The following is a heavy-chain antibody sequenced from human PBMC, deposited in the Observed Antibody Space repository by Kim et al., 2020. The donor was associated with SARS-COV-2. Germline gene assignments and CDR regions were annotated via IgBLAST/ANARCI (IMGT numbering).Heavy chain of an antibody. CDR3: AKGRVAGSDTSYYYAMDV. CDR1: GFTFDDYA. CDR2: ISWNSGTI. V-gene: IGHV3-9*01. J-gene: IGHJ6*02. Sequence: GGSLRLSCAASGFTFDDYAMNWVRQAPGKGLEWVSGISWNSGTIDYVDSVRGRFTISRDNARKSLFLQMNSLRPEDTALYYCAKGRVAGSDTSYYYAMDVWGQGTTVSVS. D-gene: IGHD6-19*01.